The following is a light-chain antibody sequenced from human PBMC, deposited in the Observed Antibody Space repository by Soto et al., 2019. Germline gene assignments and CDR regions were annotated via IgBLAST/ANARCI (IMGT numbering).Light chain of an antibody. V-gene: IGKV3-20*01. CDR2: GAS. CDR1: QSVSSSY. CDR3: QQYGSSPYT. Sequence: EIVLTQSPGTLSLSPGERATLSCRASQSVSSSYLAWYQQKPGQAPRLLIYGASSSATGIPDRFSGSGSGTDFTLTISRLEPEEFAVYYFQQYGSSPYTFGQGTKLEIK. J-gene: IGKJ2*01.